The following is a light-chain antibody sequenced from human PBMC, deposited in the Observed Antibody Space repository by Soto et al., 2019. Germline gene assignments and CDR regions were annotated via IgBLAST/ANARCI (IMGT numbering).Light chain of an antibody. CDR2: GAS. J-gene: IGKJ4*01. V-gene: IGKV3-20*01. CDR3: QQYGSSPLT. Sequence: EIVLTQSPGTLSLSPGERATLSCRASQSISSNYLAWYHQKPGQAPRLLIHGASRRAYGIPDRFSGSGSGTGFTLTISRLESQDFAVYYCQQYGSSPLTFGGGTKVEI. CDR1: QSISSNY.